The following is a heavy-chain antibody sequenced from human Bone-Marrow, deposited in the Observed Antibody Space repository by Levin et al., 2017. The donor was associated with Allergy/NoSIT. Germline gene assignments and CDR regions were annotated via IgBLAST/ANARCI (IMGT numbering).Heavy chain of an antibody. Sequence: GESLKISCAASGFTVSNNFMSWVRQAPGKGLECVSIIYSGGGTDYADSVKGRFTISRDNSKNTLFLQMNSLRAKDSGVYYCAIKSDHLLKKMGDVWGQGTTVIVSS. V-gene: IGHV3-53*01. CDR3: AIKSDHLLKKMGDV. CDR1: GFTVSNNF. D-gene: IGHD5-24*01. CDR2: IYSGGGT. J-gene: IGHJ6*02.